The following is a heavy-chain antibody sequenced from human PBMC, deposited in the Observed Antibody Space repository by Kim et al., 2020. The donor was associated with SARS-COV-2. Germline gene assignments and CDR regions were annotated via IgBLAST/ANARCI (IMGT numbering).Heavy chain of an antibody. CDR1: GFTFRSYS. CDR3: ARARGTDY. V-gene: IGHV3-7*04. Sequence: GGSLRLSCAASGFTFRSYSMSWVRQAPGKGLEWVANINQDGSEKYYVDSVRGRFTISRDNAKNSLYLQMNSLRTEDTAVYYCARARGTDYLGQGTLVTVSS. J-gene: IGHJ4*02. D-gene: IGHD3-16*01. CDR2: INQDGSEK.